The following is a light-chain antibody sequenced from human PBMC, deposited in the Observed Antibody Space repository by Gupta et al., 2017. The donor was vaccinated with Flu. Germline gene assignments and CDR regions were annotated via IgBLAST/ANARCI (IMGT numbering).Light chain of an antibody. J-gene: IGLJ2*01. V-gene: IGLV3-21*02. CDR1: NIETKS. CDR2: DDS. Sequence: SYVLTQPPSVSVAPGQTARITCGGNNIETKSVHWYQQKPGQAPVLVVHDDSDRPSGSPERFSGSNSGNTATLTISRVEAGDEADYYCQVWDSSSDHPVFGGGTKLTVL. CDR3: QVWDSSSDHPV.